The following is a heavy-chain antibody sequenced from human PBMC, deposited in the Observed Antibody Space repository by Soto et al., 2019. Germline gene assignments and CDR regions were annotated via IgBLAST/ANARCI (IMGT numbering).Heavy chain of an antibody. V-gene: IGHV3-73*01. D-gene: IGHD3-10*01. CDR2: IRDRAYNYAT. CDR3: TRLISAAQDY. J-gene: IGHJ4*02. Sequence: EVLLVESGGGLVQPGGSLKLSCAASGFVFKDSSIHWVRQASGKGLEWVVRIRDRAYNYATAYAASVEGRFTISRDDSDNTAYLHMSSLKTEDTAIYYCTRLISAAQDYWGQGTLVTVSS. CDR1: GFVFKDSS.